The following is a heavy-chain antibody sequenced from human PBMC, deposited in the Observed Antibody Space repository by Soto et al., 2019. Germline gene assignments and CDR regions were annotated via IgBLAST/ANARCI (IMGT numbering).Heavy chain of an antibody. V-gene: IGHV3-30-3*01. J-gene: IGHJ6*02. CDR2: ISYDGSNK. CDR1: GFTFSSYA. D-gene: IGHD5-18*01. CDR3: ARGSEYSYGYHYYGMDV. Sequence: GGSLRLSCAASGFTFSSYAMHWVRQAPGKGLEWVAVISYDGSNKYYADSVKGRFTISRDNSKNALYLRMNSLRAEDTAVYYCARGSEYSYGYHYYGMDVWGQGTTVTVSS.